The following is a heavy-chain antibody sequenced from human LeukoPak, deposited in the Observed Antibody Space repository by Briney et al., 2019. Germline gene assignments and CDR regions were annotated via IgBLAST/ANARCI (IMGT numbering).Heavy chain of an antibody. CDR3: ARGHIVWSGYYKGWFDP. D-gene: IGHD3-3*01. CDR2: INHSGST. V-gene: IGHV4-30-4*01. J-gene: IGHJ5*02. CDR1: GGSISSGDYY. Sequence: PSQTLSLTCTVSGGSISSGDYYWSWIRQPPGKGLEWIGEINHSGSTNYNPSLKSRVTISVDTSKNQFSLKLSSVTAADTAVYYCARGHIVWSGYYKGWFDPWGQGTLVTVSS.